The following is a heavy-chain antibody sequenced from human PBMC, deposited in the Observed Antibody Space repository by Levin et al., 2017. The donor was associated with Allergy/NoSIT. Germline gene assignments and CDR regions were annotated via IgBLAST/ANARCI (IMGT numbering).Heavy chain of an antibody. J-gene: IGHJ4*02. CDR3: AREEVAGGRYFDN. V-gene: IGHV4-4*07. CDR2: IYTSGTT. CDR1: GVSISNKY. D-gene: IGHD6-19*01. Sequence: PSETLSLTCIVSGVSISNKYYNWIRQPAGKGLEWIGRIYTSGTTNYNPSLKSRFAISVDTSKNQFSLKLTSVTAADTAVYYCAREEVAGGRYFDNWGQGTLVTVSS.